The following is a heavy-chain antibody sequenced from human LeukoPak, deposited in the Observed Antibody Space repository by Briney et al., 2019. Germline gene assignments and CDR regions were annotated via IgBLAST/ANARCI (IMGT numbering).Heavy chain of an antibody. V-gene: IGHV1-69*13. Sequence: SVKVSCKASGGTFSSYAISWVRQAPGQGLEWMGGIIPIFGTANYAQKFQGRVTITADESTSIAYMELSSLRSEDTAVYYCARAADGYKSDLSDWGQGTLVTVSS. J-gene: IGHJ4*02. D-gene: IGHD5-24*01. CDR1: GGTFSSYA. CDR3: ARAADGYKSDLSD. CDR2: IIPIFGTA.